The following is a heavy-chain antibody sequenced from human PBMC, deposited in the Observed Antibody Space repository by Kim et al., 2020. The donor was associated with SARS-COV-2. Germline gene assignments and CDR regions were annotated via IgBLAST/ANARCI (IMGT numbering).Heavy chain of an antibody. D-gene: IGHD2-15*01. V-gene: IGHV4-31*03. CDR1: GGSISSGGYY. Sequence: SETLSLTCTVSGGSISSGGYYWSWIRQHPGKGLEWIGYIYYSGSTYYNPSLKSRVTISVDTSKNQFSLKLSSVTAADTAVYYCARARGIRYLVVVAIGAFDIWGQGTMVTVSS. J-gene: IGHJ3*02. CDR2: IYYSGST. CDR3: ARARGIRYLVVVAIGAFDI.